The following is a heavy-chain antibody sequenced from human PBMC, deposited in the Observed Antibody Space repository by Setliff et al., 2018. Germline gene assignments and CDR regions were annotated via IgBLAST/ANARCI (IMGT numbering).Heavy chain of an antibody. J-gene: IGHJ5*02. CDR3: VRALLWSGEGRFDP. D-gene: IGHD2-8*02. CDR1: GGTISEANYY. CDR2: VYNSGST. V-gene: IGHV4-61*02. Sequence: SETLSLTCAVSGGTISEANYYWSWVRQPAGKGLEWIGFVYNSGSTTYNPSLKSRVTISVDTSKNQFSLKLTSVTAADTAVYYCVRALLWSGEGRFDPWGQGTLVTVSS.